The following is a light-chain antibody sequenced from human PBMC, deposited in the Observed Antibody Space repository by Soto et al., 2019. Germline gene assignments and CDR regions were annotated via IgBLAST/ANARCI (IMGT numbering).Light chain of an antibody. CDR2: YDS. CDR3: QVWDSSSDPYV. CDR1: NIGSKS. J-gene: IGLJ1*01. V-gene: IGLV3-21*04. Sequence: SYELTQPPSVSVAPGKTARITCGGNNIGSKSVHWYQQKPGQAPVLVIYYDSDRPSGIPERFSGSNSGNTATLTISRVEAGDEADYFCQVWDSSSDPYVFGTGTKVTVI.